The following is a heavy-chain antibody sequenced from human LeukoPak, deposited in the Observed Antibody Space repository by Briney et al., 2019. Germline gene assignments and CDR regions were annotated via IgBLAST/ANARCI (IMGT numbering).Heavy chain of an antibody. D-gene: IGHD3-22*01. CDR2: IRYDGGNK. V-gene: IGHV3-30*02. Sequence: GGSLRLSCAASGFTFSSYGMHWVRQAPGKGLEWVAFIRYDGGNKYYADSVKGRFTISRDNSKNTLYLQMNSLRAEDTAVYYCAKGSGYYYDSSGYYLGYWGQGTLVTVSS. CDR3: AKGSGYYYDSSGYYLGY. CDR1: GFTFSSYG. J-gene: IGHJ4*02.